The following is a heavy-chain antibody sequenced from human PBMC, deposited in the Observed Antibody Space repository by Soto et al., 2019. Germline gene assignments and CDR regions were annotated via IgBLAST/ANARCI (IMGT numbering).Heavy chain of an antibody. CDR3: ARTPRRYDSSGYYLGYFDY. V-gene: IGHV1-69*01. CDR2: IIPIFGTA. Sequence: QVQLVQSGAEVKKPGSSVKVSCKASGGTFSSYAISWVRQAPGQGLEWMGGIIPIFGTANYAQKFQGRVTITADQPTSTAYMELSRLRSEDTAVYYCARTPRRYDSSGYYLGYFDYWGQGTLVTVSS. J-gene: IGHJ4*02. D-gene: IGHD3-22*01. CDR1: GGTFSSYA.